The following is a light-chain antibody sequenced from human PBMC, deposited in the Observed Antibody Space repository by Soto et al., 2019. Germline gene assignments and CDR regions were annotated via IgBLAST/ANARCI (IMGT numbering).Light chain of an antibody. CDR2: EDN. CDR3: QSFDGSTVV. Sequence: NFMLTQLHSVSESPGKTVIISCTGSSGSIASNYVQWYQQRPGSAPTTVIYEDNQRPSGVPDRFSGSIDSSSNSASLTISGLKNEDEADYYCQSFDGSTVVFGGGTKLTVL. J-gene: IGLJ2*01. CDR1: SGSIASNY. V-gene: IGLV6-57*02.